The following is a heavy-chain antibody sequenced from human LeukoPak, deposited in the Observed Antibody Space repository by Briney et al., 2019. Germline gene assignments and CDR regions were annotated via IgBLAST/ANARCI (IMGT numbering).Heavy chain of an antibody. V-gene: IGHV3-23*01. Sequence: GGSLRLSCAASGFTFSSYAMSWVRQAPGKGLEWVSATSGSGGSTYYADSVKGRFTISRDNSKNTLYLQMNSLRAEDTAVYYCAGYDSRGSLYWGQGTLVTVSS. D-gene: IGHD3-22*01. CDR3: AGYDSRGSLY. CDR2: TSGSGGST. J-gene: IGHJ4*02. CDR1: GFTFSSYA.